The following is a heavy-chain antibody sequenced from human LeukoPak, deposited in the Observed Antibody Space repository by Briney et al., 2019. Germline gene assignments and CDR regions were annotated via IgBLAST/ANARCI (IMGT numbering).Heavy chain of an antibody. CDR2: IYSGGST. D-gene: IGHD3-22*01. Sequence: GGSLRLSCAASGFTVSSNYMSWVRQAPGRGLEWVSVIYSGGSTYYADSVKGRFTISRDNSKNTLFLQMNSLRAEDTAVYYCATLRRSTYYYDSTDYYEDCWGQGTLVTVSS. J-gene: IGHJ4*02. CDR1: GFTVSSNY. V-gene: IGHV3-66*01. CDR3: ATLRRSTYYYDSTDYYEDC.